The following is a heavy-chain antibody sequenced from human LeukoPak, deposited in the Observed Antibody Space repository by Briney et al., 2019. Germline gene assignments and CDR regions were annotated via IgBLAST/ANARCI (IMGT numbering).Heavy chain of an antibody. V-gene: IGHV1-8*01. CDR3: ARGYHQRVRTNHY. CDR2: MNPNSGNT. D-gene: IGHD1-1*01. Sequence: ASVKVSCKASGYTFTSYDINWVRQATGHGLGWMGWMNPNSGNTGYAQKFQGRVTMTRNTSISTAYMELSSLRSEDTAVYYCARGYHQRVRTNHYWGQGTLVTVSS. CDR1: GYTFTSYD. J-gene: IGHJ4*02.